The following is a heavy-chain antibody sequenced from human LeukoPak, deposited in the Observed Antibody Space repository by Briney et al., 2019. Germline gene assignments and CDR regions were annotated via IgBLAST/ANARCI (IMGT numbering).Heavy chain of an antibody. CDR1: GGSISSGGYY. CDR3: ARTTAMAQPFDY. Sequence: PSETLSLTCTVSGGSISSGGYYWSWIRQHPGKGLEWIGYIYYSGSTYYNPSLKSRVTISVDTSKNQFSLKLSSVTAADTAVYYCARTTAMAQPFDYWGQGTLVTVSS. J-gene: IGHJ4*02. CDR2: IYYSGST. D-gene: IGHD5-18*01. V-gene: IGHV4-31*03.